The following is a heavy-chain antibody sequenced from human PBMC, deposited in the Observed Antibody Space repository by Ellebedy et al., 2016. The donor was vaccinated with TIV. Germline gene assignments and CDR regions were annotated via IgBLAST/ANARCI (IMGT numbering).Heavy chain of an antibody. CDR3: ARDEDYGDYGPLGY. CDR1: GGSVSSGSYY. V-gene: IGHV4-61*01. J-gene: IGHJ4*02. D-gene: IGHD4-17*01. Sequence: SETLSLXCTVSGGSVSSGSYYWSWIRQPPGKGLEWIGYIYYSGSTNYNPSLKSRVTISVDTSKNQFSLKLSSVTAADTAVYYCARDEDYGDYGPLGYWGQGTLVTVSS. CDR2: IYYSGST.